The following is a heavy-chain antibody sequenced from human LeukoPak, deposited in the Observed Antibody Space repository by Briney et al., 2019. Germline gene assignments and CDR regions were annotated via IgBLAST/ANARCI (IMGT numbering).Heavy chain of an antibody. J-gene: IGHJ4*02. CDR2: IYYSGST. CDR3: ARGTGSGWYDY. V-gene: IGHV4-59*01. D-gene: IGHD6-19*01. Sequence: SETLSLTCTVSGGSISSYYWSWIRQPPGKGLEWIGYIYYSGSTNYNPSLKSRVTMSVDTSKNQFSLKLSSVTAADTAVYYCARGTGSGWYDYWGQGTLVTVSS. CDR1: GGSISSYY.